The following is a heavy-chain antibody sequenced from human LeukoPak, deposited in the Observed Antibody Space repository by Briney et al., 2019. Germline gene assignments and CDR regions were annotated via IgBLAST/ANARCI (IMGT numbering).Heavy chain of an antibody. CDR2: IDWDDYK. V-gene: IGHV2-70*04. CDR3: ARIPIGVCYFDY. J-gene: IGHJ4*02. CDR1: GFSLSTSSMR. Sequence: SGPALVKPTQTLTLTCTFSGFSLSTSSMRVSWIRQPPGKALEWLARIDWDDYKFYSTSLKTRLTISKDTSKNQVVLTMTNMDPVDTATYYCARIPIGVCYFDYWGQGNLVTVSS.